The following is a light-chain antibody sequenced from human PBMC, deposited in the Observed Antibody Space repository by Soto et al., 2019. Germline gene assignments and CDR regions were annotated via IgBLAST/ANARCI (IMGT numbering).Light chain of an antibody. V-gene: IGKV1-33*01. CDR2: EAS. Sequence: DIQMTQSPSSLSASVGDRVTITCQASQDIANYLSWHQHKPGKAPRLLIREASNLETGVPARFSGSGSGTDFAFTITSLQHDDIGKYYCQQYDTLPYTFGQGNKLEIK. CDR3: QQYDTLPYT. J-gene: IGKJ2*01. CDR1: QDIANY.